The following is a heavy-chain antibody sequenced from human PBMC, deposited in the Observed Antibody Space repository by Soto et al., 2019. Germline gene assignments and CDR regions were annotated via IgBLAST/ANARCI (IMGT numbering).Heavy chain of an antibody. CDR1: GFTFSSYA. CDR2: ISGSGGST. Sequence: PGGSLRLSCTASGFTFSSYAMSWVRQAPRKGLEWVSAISGSGGSTYYADSVKGRFTISRDNSKNTLYLQMNSLRAEDTAVYYCAKFSSSWSHFDYWGQGTLVTVSS. CDR3: AKFSSSWSHFDY. D-gene: IGHD6-13*01. V-gene: IGHV3-23*01. J-gene: IGHJ4*02.